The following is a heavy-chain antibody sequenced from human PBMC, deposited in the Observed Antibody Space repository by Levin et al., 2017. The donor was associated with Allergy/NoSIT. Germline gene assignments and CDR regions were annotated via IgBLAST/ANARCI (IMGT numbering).Heavy chain of an antibody. D-gene: IGHD3-10*01. Sequence: TASETLSLTCTVSGGSVSDFWWRWIRQPPGKGLDHIGYISNSGNTNYNPSVRSRVTISTDTSKNQVSLELYSVTAADTAVYFCARGHYGNWGQGTMVTVSS. CDR3: ARGHYGN. CDR1: GGSVSDFW. J-gene: IGHJ3*01. V-gene: IGHV4-59*02. CDR2: ISNSGNT.